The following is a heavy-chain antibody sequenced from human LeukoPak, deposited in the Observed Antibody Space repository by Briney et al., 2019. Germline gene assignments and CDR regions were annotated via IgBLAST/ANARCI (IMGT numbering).Heavy chain of an antibody. Sequence: GGSLRLSCAASGFTFSSCAMSWVRQAPGKGLEWVSTISGSGGSTYYADSVKGRFTISRDNSKNTLYLQMNSLRAEDTAIYYCAKEYTGTFSPFPSYFDNWGQGTLVTVSS. CDR1: GFTFSSCA. CDR2: ISGSGGST. D-gene: IGHD1-26*01. J-gene: IGHJ4*02. CDR3: AKEYTGTFSPFPSYFDN. V-gene: IGHV3-23*01.